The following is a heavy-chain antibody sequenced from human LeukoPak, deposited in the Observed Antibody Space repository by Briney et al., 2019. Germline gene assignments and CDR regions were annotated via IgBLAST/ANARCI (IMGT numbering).Heavy chain of an antibody. CDR3: ARGDDYYYYMDV. V-gene: IGHV4-30-4*08. CDR2: IYYSGST. Sequence: KPSQTLSLTCTVSGGSISSGDYYWGWIRQPQGKGLEWIGYIYYSGSTYYNPSLKSRVTISVDTSKNQFSLKLSSVTAADTAVYYCARGDDYYYYMDVWGKGTTVTVSS. J-gene: IGHJ6*03. CDR1: GGSISSGDYY.